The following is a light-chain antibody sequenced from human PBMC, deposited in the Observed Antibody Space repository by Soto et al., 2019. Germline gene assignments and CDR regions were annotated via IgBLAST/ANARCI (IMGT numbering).Light chain of an antibody. CDR1: QTISNW. CDR3: QQYETFSGT. Sequence: IQMTQSPTALSASVGDRVTITCRDSQTISNWLAWYQQKPGKAPKLLIYDASALPRGVPSRFSGSGSGTKFTLTIASLQPDDFATYYCQQYETFSGTFGPGTKVDIK. CDR2: DAS. J-gene: IGKJ1*01. V-gene: IGKV1-5*01.